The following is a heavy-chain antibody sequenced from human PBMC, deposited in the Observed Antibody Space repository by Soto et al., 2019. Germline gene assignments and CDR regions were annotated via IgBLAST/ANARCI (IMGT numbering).Heavy chain of an antibody. Sequence: SVKVSCKASGGTFSSYAISWVRQAPGQGLEWMGGIIPIFGTANYAQKFQGRVTITADACTSTAYMELSSLRSEDTAVYYCARVMPGYSRGWHYYYYAGMDVWGQGTTVTVSS. CDR3: ARVMPGYSRGWHYYYYAGMDV. D-gene: IGHD6-19*01. CDR2: IIPIFGTA. CDR1: GGTFSSYA. V-gene: IGHV1-69*13. J-gene: IGHJ6*02.